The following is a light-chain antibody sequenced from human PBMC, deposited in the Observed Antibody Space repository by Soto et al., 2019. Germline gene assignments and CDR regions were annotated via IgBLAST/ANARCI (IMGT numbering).Light chain of an antibody. CDR1: QTVSSTY. CDR3: QQYDNSPWT. Sequence: EIVLTQSPGTLSLSPGERATLSCRASQTVSSTYLAWYQQTPGQAPRLLIYGASSRATGIPDRFSGSGSGTDFTLTISRLEPEDFAVYYCQQYDNSPWTFGQGTTGDIK. J-gene: IGKJ1*01. CDR2: GAS. V-gene: IGKV3-20*01.